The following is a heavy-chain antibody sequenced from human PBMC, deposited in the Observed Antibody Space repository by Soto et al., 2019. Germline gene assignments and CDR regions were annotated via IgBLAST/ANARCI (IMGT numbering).Heavy chain of an antibody. V-gene: IGHV3-30*04. Sequence: QVQLVESGGGVVQPGRSLRLSCAASGFTFKSNAMHWVRQAPGKGLEWVAVISYDGSNKHYTDSVKGLFTISRDNSKSTLYLQMSGLRPEDTDVYYCTSSSVSDIVVVAAASELDYWGQGTLVTVSS. J-gene: IGHJ4*01. CDR1: GFTFKSNA. D-gene: IGHD2-15*01. CDR2: ISYDGSNK. CDR3: TSSSVSDIVVVAAASELDY.